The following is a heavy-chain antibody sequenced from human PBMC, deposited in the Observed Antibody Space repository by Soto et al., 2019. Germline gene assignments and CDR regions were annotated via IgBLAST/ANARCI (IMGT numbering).Heavy chain of an antibody. J-gene: IGHJ4*02. CDR3: ARGGHVVVVTAALDY. CDR1: GDTFTDYY. D-gene: IGHD2-21*02. CDR2: VNPSGGHT. Sequence: QVQLMQSGAEVKKPGASVKVSCKASGDTFTDYYIHWVRQAPGQGLEWMGTVNPSGGHTTYAQHFPGRATXTXGXAAXTLYLELTSMTSDDTAVYYCARGGHVVVVTAALDYWGQGTLVTVSS. V-gene: IGHV1-46*01.